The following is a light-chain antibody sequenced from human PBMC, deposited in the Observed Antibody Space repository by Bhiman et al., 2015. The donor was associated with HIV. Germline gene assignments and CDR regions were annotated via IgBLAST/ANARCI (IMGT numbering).Light chain of an antibody. CDR2: YNS. Sequence: SYVLTQPPSVSVAPGETARITCGGNNIGGNTVHWYQQKPGQAPILVIHYNSDRPSGIPERFSGSISGNTATLTISRVEAGDEADYYCQVWDTYTELVVFGGGTKVTVL. CDR3: QVWDTYTELVV. J-gene: IGLJ2*01. CDR1: NIGGNT. V-gene: IGLV3-21*04.